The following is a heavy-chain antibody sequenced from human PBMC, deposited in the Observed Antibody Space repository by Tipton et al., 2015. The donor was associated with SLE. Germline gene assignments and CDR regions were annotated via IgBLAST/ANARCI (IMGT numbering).Heavy chain of an antibody. CDR3: ARDSSGYYLDY. Sequence: TLSLTCAVYGGSFSGYYWGWIRQHPGKGLEWIGYIYYSGSTYYNPSLKSRVTISVDTSKNQFSLKLSSVTAADTAVYYCARDSSGYYLDYWGQGTLVTVSS. D-gene: IGHD3-22*01. V-gene: IGHV4-31*11. J-gene: IGHJ4*02. CDR1: GGSFSGYY. CDR2: IYYSGST.